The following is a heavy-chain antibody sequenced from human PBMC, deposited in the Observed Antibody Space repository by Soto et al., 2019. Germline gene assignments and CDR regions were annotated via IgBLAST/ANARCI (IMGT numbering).Heavy chain of an antibody. V-gene: IGHV1-2*04. J-gene: IGHJ6*02. D-gene: IGHD3-9*01. CDR2: INPNSGGT. CDR1: GYTFTGYY. CDR3: ARVGRYDILTGYPDYYYYGMDV. Sequence: GASVKVSCKASGYTFTGYYMHWVRQAPGQGLEWMGWINPNSGGTNYAQKFQGWVTMTRDTSISTAYMELSRLRSDDTAVYYCARVGRYDILTGYPDYYYYGMDVWGQGTTVTVSS.